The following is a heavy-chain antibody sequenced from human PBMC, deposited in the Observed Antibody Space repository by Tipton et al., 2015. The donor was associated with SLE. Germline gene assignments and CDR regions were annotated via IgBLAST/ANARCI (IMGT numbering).Heavy chain of an antibody. V-gene: IGHV4-61*09. CDR2: IFTSGST. J-gene: IGHJ4*02. D-gene: IGHD3-10*01. CDR3: ARDERVRGVLGY. Sequence: TLSLTCTVSGGSISSGYYYWTWVRQPAGKGLEWIGHIFTSGSTNYNPSPKSRVTISVDTAKNQFSLKLSSVTAADTAVYYCARDERVRGVLGYWGQGTLVTVSS. CDR1: GGSISSGYYY.